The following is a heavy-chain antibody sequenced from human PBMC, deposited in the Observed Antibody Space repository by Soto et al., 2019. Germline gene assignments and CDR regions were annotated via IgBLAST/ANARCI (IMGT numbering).Heavy chain of an antibody. J-gene: IGHJ4*02. CDR1: GFTISDTY. Sequence: GGSLRLSCAASGFTISDTYVSWLRQAPGKGLECVSGIYSGGSTYYADSGEGRFAISRDSSENTLTLQMNSLRAEDTAMYYCVRSLGTGSYPADYWGQGTPVTVSS. D-gene: IGHD1-26*01. CDR3: VRSLGTGSYPADY. CDR2: IYSGGST. V-gene: IGHV3-66*01.